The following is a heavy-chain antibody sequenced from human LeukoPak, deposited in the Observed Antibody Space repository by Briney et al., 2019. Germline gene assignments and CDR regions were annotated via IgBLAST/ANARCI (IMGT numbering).Heavy chain of an antibody. Sequence: SETLSLTCTVSGGSISSYHWSWIRQPAGKGLEWIGRIYTSGNTNYNPSLKSRVTMSVDTSKNQFSLKLSSVTAADAAVYYCARVGDYALKDWGQGTLVTVSS. CDR1: GGSISSYH. D-gene: IGHD3-16*01. V-gene: IGHV4-4*07. J-gene: IGHJ4*02. CDR2: IYTSGNT. CDR3: ARVGDYALKD.